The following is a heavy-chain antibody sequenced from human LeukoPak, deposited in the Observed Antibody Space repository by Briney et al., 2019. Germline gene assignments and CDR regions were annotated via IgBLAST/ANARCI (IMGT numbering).Heavy chain of an antibody. CDR2: IYSGGST. CDR1: GFTVSSNY. J-gene: IGHJ4*02. D-gene: IGHD3-22*01. V-gene: IGHV3-66*02. Sequence: GGSLRLSWAASGFTVSSNYMSWVRQAPGKGLEWDSVIYSGGSTYYADSVKGRFTISGDNSKNTVYLQMNRLRAEDTAIYYCARDGNGYSFDYWGQGTLVTVSS. CDR3: ARDGNGYSFDY.